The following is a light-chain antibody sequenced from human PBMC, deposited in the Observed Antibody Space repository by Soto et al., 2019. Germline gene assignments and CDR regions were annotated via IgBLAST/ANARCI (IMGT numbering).Light chain of an antibody. CDR2: KAS. CDR3: QQYNSYPFT. Sequence: DIPMTQSPSTLSASVGDRVTITCRTSQSISSWLAWYQQKPGKAPNLLIYKASSLESGVPSRFSGSGSGTEFTLTISSLQPDDFATYYCQQYNSYPFTFGRGTKVEIK. V-gene: IGKV1-5*03. J-gene: IGKJ4*01. CDR1: QSISSW.